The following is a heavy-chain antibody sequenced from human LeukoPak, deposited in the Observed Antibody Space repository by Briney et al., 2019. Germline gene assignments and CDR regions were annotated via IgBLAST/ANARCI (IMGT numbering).Heavy chain of an antibody. CDR1: GFTFGDDG. Sequence: GGSLRLSCTASGFTFGDDGMSWFRQAPGKGLEWVSAISETGGTIHYADSVRGRFTISRDNSKNTLYLQMNSLRAEDTAVYYCAREMTIITYSFDSWGQGTLVTVSS. D-gene: IGHD5-24*01. CDR3: AREMTIITYSFDS. J-gene: IGHJ4*02. V-gene: IGHV3-23*01. CDR2: ISETGGTI.